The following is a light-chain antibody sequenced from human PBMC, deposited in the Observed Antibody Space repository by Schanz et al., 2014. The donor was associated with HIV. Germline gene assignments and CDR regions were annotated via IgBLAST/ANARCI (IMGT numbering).Light chain of an antibody. J-gene: IGKJ1*01. CDR3: QQYNSYPWT. CDR1: QSISTW. V-gene: IGKV1-5*03. Sequence: DIQMTQSPSSLSASVGDRVTITCRASQSISTWLAWYQQKPGKPPKLLISKASNLESGVPSRFSGSGSGTDFTLTINSLQPDDLATYFCQQYNSYPWTFGQGTKVE. CDR2: KAS.